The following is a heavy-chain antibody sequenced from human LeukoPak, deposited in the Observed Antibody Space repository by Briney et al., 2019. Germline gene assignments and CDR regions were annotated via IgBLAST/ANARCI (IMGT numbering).Heavy chain of an antibody. CDR2: MNPNSGNT. CDR1: GYTFTSYD. D-gene: IGHD6-19*01. V-gene: IGHV1-8*01. Sequence: ASVKVSCKASGYTFTSYDINWVRQATGQGLGWMGWMNPNSGNTGYAQKFQGRVTMTRNTSISTAYMELSSLRSEDTAVYYCARHSGWYDYYGMDVWGQGTTVTVS. J-gene: IGHJ6*02. CDR3: ARHSGWYDYYGMDV.